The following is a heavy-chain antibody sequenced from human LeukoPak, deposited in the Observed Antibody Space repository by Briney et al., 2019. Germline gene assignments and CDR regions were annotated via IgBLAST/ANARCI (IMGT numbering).Heavy chain of an antibody. Sequence: SVKVSCKASGGTFSSYTISWVRQAPGQGLEWMGRIIPILGIANYAQKFQGKVTITADKSTSTAYMELSSLRSEDTAVYYCARGYCSSTSCYGGNWFDPWGQGTLVTVSS. J-gene: IGHJ5*02. V-gene: IGHV1-69*02. CDR2: IIPILGIA. CDR3: ARGYCSSTSCYGGNWFDP. CDR1: GGTFSSYT. D-gene: IGHD2-2*01.